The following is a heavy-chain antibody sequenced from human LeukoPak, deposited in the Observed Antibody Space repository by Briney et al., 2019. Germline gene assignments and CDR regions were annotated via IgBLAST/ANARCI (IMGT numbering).Heavy chain of an antibody. V-gene: IGHV4-4*02. CDR2: IHHSGST. CDR1: GGSITSDNW. J-gene: IGHJ6*02. Sequence: PSETLSLTCAVSGGSITSDNWWTWVRQPPGKGLEWIGAIHHSGSTDYNPSLKSRVTISVDKSKNQFSLKLSSVTAADTAVYFCARDRDGMGVWGQGTTVTVSS. CDR3: ARDRDGMGV.